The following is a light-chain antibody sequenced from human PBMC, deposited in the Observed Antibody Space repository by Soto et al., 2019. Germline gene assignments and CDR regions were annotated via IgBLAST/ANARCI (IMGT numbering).Light chain of an antibody. V-gene: IGKV1D-12*01. CDR2: GAF. CDR3: QQTNSFPLT. Sequence: IQMTQSPSSVSASVGDRVTITCRASQHISNYLAWYQQKPGEAPKVLIYGAFTLQTGVASRFSGSGSGTDFILTISSLQPEYFATYYCQQTNSFPLTFGGGTKVEIK. CDR1: QHISNY. J-gene: IGKJ4*01.